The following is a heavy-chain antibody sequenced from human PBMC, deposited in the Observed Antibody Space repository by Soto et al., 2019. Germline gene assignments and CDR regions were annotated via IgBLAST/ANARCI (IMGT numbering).Heavy chain of an antibody. D-gene: IGHD1-26*01. CDR1: GYTFTSYY. J-gene: IGHJ6*02. CDR3: ARVWVGTTFAYYYGMDV. Sequence: ASVKVSCKASGYTFTSYYVHWVRQAPGQGLEWMGWINPNTGGTNYAQKFQGWVTMTRDTSISTAYMELRSLRSDDTAIYYCARVWVGTTFAYYYGMDVWGQGTTVTVSS. CDR2: INPNTGGT. V-gene: IGHV1-2*04.